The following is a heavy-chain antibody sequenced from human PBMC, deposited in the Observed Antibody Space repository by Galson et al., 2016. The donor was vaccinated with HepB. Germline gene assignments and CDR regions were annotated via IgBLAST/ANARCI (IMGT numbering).Heavy chain of an antibody. CDR1: GGSISSSNW. J-gene: IGHJ3*02. CDR3: ARGGGGFLQWPHGFDI. CDR2: IYHSGGT. V-gene: IGHV4-4*02. D-gene: IGHD3-3*01. Sequence: SETLSLTCAVSGGSISSSNWWSWVRQPPGKGLEWIGEIYHSGGTNYNPSLKSRVTISIDNSKNQFSLKLNSVTAADTAVYSCARGGGGFLQWPHGFDIWGQGTMVTVSS.